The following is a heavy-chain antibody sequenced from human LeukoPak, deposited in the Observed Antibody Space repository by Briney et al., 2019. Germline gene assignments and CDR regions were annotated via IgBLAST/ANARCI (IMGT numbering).Heavy chain of an antibody. Sequence: ASVKVSCKASGGTFSCYAISWVRQAPGQGLEWMGGIIPIFGTANYAQKFQGRVTITADESTSTAYMEMSRLRSEDTTVYYCARAGYWNNTAYWSQASPLTVSS. V-gene: IGHV1-69*13. CDR3: ARAGYWNNTAY. CDR1: GGTFSCYA. CDR2: IIPIFGTA. J-gene: IGHJ4*02. D-gene: IGHD1/OR15-1a*01.